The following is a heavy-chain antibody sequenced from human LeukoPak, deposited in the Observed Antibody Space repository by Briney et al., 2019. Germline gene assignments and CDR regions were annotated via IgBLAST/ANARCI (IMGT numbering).Heavy chain of an antibody. CDR1: GFTLSTYW. J-gene: IGHJ5*01. D-gene: IGHD1-26*01. CDR3: VRGEMSGTYRDVDS. CDR2: INTDGSRT. V-gene: IGHV3-74*01. Sequence: GGSLRLSCAASGFTLSTYWMHWVRQAPGKGLVWVSRINTDGSRTDYADSVKGRFTISRDNAKNTLYLEMNRLRAEDTAVYYCVRGEMSGTYRDVDSWGQGTLVTVSS.